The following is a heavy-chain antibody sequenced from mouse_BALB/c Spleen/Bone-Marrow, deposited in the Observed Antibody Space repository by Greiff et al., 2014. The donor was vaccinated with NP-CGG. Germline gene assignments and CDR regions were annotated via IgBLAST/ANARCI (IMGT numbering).Heavy chain of an antibody. CDR1: GYTFTSYW. V-gene: IGHV1-5*01. CDR2: IYPGNSDT. Sequence: EVQLQQSGTVLAGPGASVKMSCKASGYTFTSYWMHWVKQRPGQGLEWIGAIYPGNSDTSYNQKFKGKARLTAVTSTSTAYMELSSLTNEDSAVYYCTRYPYYYGSRNYYAMDYWGRGTSVTVSS. D-gene: IGHD1-1*01. CDR3: TRYPYYYGSRNYYAMDY. J-gene: IGHJ4*01.